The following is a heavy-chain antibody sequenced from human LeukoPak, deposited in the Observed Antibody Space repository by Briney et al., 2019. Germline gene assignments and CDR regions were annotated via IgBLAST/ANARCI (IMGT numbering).Heavy chain of an antibody. CDR1: GFTFDDYG. Sequence: GSLRLSCAASGFTFDDYGMSWVRQAPGKGLEWIGEINHSGSTNYNPSLKSRVTISVDTSKNQFSLKLSSVTAADTAVYYCARRGGYDFWSGNFGNWFDPWGQGTLVTVSS. V-gene: IGHV4-34*01. J-gene: IGHJ5*02. CDR3: ARRGGYDFWSGNFGNWFDP. D-gene: IGHD3-3*01. CDR2: INHSGST.